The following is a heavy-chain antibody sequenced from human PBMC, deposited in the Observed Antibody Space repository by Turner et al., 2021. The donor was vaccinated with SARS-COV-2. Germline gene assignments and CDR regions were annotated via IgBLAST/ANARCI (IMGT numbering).Heavy chain of an antibody. CDR1: RFTFSSYW. J-gene: IGHJ6*02. CDR2: IKQDGSEK. CDR3: ASPGGSSSWYVGYYGMDV. V-gene: IGHV3-7*01. Sequence: EVQLVESGGGLVQPGGSLRLSCAASRFTFSSYWMSWVCQAPGRGLEWVANIKQDGSEKYYVDSVKGRFTISRDNAKNSLYLQMNSLRAEDTAVYYCASPGGSSSWYVGYYGMDVWGQGTTVTVSS. D-gene: IGHD6-13*01.